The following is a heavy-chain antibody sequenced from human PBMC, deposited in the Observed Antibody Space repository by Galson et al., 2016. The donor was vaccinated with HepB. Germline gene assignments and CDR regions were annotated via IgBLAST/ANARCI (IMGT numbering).Heavy chain of an antibody. D-gene: IGHD1-26*01. V-gene: IGHV3-9*01. CDR1: GFRFADHA. Sequence: SLRLSCATSGFRFADHAMHWVRQVPGKGLEWVSGTSWNSGGTGYADSVKGRFTISRDNAKNSLYLQMNSLRPEDTAVYYCGRGSYGSWGSVWYWGQGTLVTVSS. J-gene: IGHJ4*02. CDR3: GRGSYGSWGSVWY. CDR2: TSWNSGGT.